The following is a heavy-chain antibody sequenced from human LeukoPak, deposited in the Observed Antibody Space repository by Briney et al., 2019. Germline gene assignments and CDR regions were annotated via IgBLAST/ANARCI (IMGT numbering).Heavy chain of an antibody. CDR3: ARDHCSSTTCYFED. CDR2: ISWNGANT. D-gene: IGHD2-2*01. J-gene: IGHJ4*02. V-gene: IGHV3-20*04. Sequence: GGSLRLSCVASGFTFDDFGLSWVRQVPGRGLEWVARISWNGANTGYADSVKGRFTISRDNADNSLFLQMNSLTADDTALYYCARDHCSSTTCYFEDWGQGTLVTVSS. CDR1: GFTFDDFG.